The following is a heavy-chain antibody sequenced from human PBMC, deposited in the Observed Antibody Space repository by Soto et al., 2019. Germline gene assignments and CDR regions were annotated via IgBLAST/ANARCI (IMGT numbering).Heavy chain of an antibody. CDR2: IYFTGST. D-gene: IGHD2-21*01. Sequence: PSETLSLTCSVSGGCLSCGSYYWSSIPQPPGKGLERIGYIYFTGSTNYNPSLKSRVTISLDTSKNQLSLNLSSVTAADTAVYYCARISILYYYGTDVWGQGTTVTVSS. CDR1: GGCLSCGSYY. CDR3: ARISILYYYGTDV. J-gene: IGHJ6*02. V-gene: IGHV4-61*01.